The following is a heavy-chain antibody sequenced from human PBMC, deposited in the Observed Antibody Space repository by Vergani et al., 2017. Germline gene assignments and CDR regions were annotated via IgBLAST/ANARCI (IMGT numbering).Heavy chain of an antibody. J-gene: IGHJ6*02. CDR2: ISYDGSNK. CDR1: GFTFSSYA. D-gene: IGHD5-24*01. V-gene: IGHV3-30-3*01. CDR3: ARGRRMATILFSGDV. Sequence: VQLVESGGGVVQPGRSLRLSCAAPGFTFSSYAMHWVRQAPGKGLEWVAVISYDGSNKYYADSVKGRFTISGDNSKNTLYLQMNSLRAEDTAVYYYARGRRMATILFSGDVWGQGTTVTVSS.